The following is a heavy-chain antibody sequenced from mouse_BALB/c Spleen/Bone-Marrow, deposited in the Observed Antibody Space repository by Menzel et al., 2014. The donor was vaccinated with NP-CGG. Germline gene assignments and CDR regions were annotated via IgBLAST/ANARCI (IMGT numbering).Heavy chain of an antibody. CDR2: INPGSSTI. V-gene: IGHV4-2*02. Sequence: EVKLEESGGGLVQPGGSLNLSCAASGFDFSRYWLSCARQAPGNRQECIGEINPGSSTINYTPSLKDEFIISRDNAKNTLYLQMNKVRSDDTARYYCARLAVGGAMDYWGQGSSVTGSS. J-gene: IGHJ4*01. CDR3: ARLAVGGAMDY. D-gene: IGHD1-1*01. CDR1: GFDFSRYW.